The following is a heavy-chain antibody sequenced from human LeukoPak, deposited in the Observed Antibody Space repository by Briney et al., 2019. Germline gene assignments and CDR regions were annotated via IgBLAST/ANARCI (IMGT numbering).Heavy chain of an antibody. CDR3: ARGLYYYGSGSYQIDY. Sequence: ASVKVSCKASGYTFTSYAMHWVRQAPGQRLEWMGWINAGNGNTKYSQKFQGRVTITRDTSASTAYMELSSLRSEDTAVYYCARGLYYYGSGSYQIDYWGQGTLVTVSS. D-gene: IGHD3-10*01. CDR1: GYTFTSYA. CDR2: INAGNGNT. V-gene: IGHV1-3*01. J-gene: IGHJ4*02.